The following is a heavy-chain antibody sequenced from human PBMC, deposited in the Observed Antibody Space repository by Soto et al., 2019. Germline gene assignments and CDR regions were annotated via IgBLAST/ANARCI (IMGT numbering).Heavy chain of an antibody. V-gene: IGHV3-53*01. Sequence: GGSLRLSCAASGFTVSSNYMSWVRQVPGKGLEWVSVIYSGGSTYYADSVKGRFTISRDNSKNTLYLQMNSLRAEDTAVYYCARDRRYDSSGDYYHYGMDVWGQGTTVTVS. D-gene: IGHD3-22*01. CDR3: ARDRRYDSSGDYYHYGMDV. CDR1: GFTVSSNY. CDR2: IYSGGST. J-gene: IGHJ6*02.